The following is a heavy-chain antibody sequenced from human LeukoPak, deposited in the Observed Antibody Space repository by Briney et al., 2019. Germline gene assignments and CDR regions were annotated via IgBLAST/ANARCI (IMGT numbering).Heavy chain of an antibody. J-gene: IGHJ5*02. Sequence: ASVKVSCKASGYTFNDYAITWVRQAPGQGLEWMGWISAYSLNTNYAQNLQGRVTMTIDRSTTTAYMELRRPRFDDTAMYYCARVGNGASWPWEWFDPWGQGTLVTVSS. CDR1: GYTFNDYA. CDR3: ARVGNGASWPWEWFDP. CDR2: ISAYSLNT. D-gene: IGHD1-26*01. V-gene: IGHV1-18*01.